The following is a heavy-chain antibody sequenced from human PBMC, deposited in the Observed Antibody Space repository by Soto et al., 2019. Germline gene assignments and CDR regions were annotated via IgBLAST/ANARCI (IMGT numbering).Heavy chain of an antibody. CDR1: GYSFTSYW. V-gene: IGHV5-51*01. D-gene: IGHD6-6*01. CDR3: ARLATGYSSSNWFNP. CDR2: IYPGDSDT. Sequence: GESLKISCKGSGYSFTSYWIGWVRQMPGKGLEWMGIIYPGDSDTRYSPSFQGQVTISADKSISTAYLQWSSLKASDTARYYCARLATGYSSSNWFNPWGQGTLVTVSS. J-gene: IGHJ5*02.